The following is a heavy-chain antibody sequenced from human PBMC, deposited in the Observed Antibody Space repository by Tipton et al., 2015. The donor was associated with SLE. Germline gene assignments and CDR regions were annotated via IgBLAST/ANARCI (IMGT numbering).Heavy chain of an antibody. CDR3: ARDRHGDYYFDY. J-gene: IGHJ4*02. CDR2: IYSGGST. Sequence: GSLRLSCAASGFTVISSYMNWVRQAPGKGLEWVSVIYSGGSTYYADSVKGRFTISRDHSKNTLYPQMNSLGAEDTAVYYCARDRHGDYYFDYWGQGTLVTVSS. V-gene: IGHV3-53*05. D-gene: IGHD4-17*01. CDR1: GFTVISSY.